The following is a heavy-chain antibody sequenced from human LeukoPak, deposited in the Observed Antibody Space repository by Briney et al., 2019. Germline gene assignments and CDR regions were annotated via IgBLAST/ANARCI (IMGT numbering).Heavy chain of an antibody. D-gene: IGHD3-10*01. CDR3: ATDSVGIFDY. J-gene: IGHJ4*02. Sequence: GASLRLSCAASGFAFSSYWMNWVRQAPGQGLEWVAKIKEDGSEKYYVDSVKGRFTISRDNAENSLYLQMNSLRAEDTAVYYCATDSVGIFDYWGQGTLVTVSS. V-gene: IGHV3-7*03. CDR2: IKEDGSEK. CDR1: GFAFSSYW.